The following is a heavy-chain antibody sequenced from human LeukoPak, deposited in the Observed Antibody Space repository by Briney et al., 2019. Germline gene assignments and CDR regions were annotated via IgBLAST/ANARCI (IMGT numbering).Heavy chain of an antibody. V-gene: IGHV5-51*01. D-gene: IGHD6-19*01. CDR1: GYGFTSYW. CDR2: SYPGDSDT. Sequence: GVSLQISSKGSGYGFTSYWIGWVRQMPGKGREWMGISYPGDSDTRYSPSFQGQVTISADKSISTAYLQCSSLKASDTAMYYCARRSYSSGWYHFDYWGQGTLVTVSS. CDR3: ARRSYSSGWYHFDY. J-gene: IGHJ4*02.